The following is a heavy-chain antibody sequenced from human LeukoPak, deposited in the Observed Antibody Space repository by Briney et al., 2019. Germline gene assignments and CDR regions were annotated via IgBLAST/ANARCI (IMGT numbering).Heavy chain of an antibody. CDR2: ISSSGSTI. J-gene: IGHJ4*02. V-gene: IGHV3-11*01. Sequence: GALRLSWAASGFTFSYYYMSWIRQAPGEGVEWVSYISSSGSTIYYADSVKGRFTISRDNAKNSLYLQMNRLRAEDTAVYYCAPRGSTGFRYWGQGTLVTVSS. CDR3: APRGSTGFRY. D-gene: IGHD2-2*01. CDR1: GFTFSYYY.